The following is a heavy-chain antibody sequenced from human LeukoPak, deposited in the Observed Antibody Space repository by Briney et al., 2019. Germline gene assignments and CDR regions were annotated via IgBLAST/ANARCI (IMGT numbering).Heavy chain of an antibody. Sequence: GGSLRLSYAASGFTFSSYGMHWVRQAPGKGLEWVAFIRYDGSNKYYADSVKGRFTISRDNSKNTLYLQMNSLRTEDTAVYYCAKDFSVYYYDSRVFDYWGQGTLVTVSS. V-gene: IGHV3-30*02. CDR3: AKDFSVYYYDSRVFDY. CDR1: GFTFSSYG. D-gene: IGHD3-22*01. J-gene: IGHJ4*02. CDR2: IRYDGSNK.